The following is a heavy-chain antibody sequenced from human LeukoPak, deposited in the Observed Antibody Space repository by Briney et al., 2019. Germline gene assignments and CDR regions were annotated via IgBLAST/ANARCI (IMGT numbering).Heavy chain of an antibody. CDR1: GFSFSNFA. J-gene: IGHJ4*02. CDR3: AKEWVVRGVFPGGFDY. D-gene: IGHD3-10*01. Sequence: GGSLRLSCAASGFSFSNFAMNWVRQAPGKGLEWVSAIGVGAGRTYYADSVKGRFTISRGNSKNTLYLQMNSLRAEDTAVYYCAKEWVVRGVFPGGFDYWGQGTLVTVSS. CDR2: IGVGAGRT. V-gene: IGHV3-23*01.